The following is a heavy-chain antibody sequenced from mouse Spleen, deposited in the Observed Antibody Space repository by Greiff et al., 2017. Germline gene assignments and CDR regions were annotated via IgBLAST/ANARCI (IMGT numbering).Heavy chain of an antibody. J-gene: IGHJ2*01. D-gene: IGHD4-1*01. CDR2: IDPENGNT. CDR1: GFNIKDYY. V-gene: IGHV14-1*02. Sequence: VQLKESGAELVRPGALVKLSCKASGFNIKDYYMHWVKQRPEQGLEWIGWIDPENGNTIYDPKFQGKASITADTSSNTAYLQLSSLTSEDTAVYYCAELGRRVDYWGQGTTLTVSS. CDR3: AELGRRVDY.